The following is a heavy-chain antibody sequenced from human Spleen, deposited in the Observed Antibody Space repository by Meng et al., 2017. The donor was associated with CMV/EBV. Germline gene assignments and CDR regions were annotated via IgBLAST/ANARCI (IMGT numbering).Heavy chain of an antibody. Sequence: GSLRLSCAVYGGSFSGYYWSWIRQPPGKGLEWIGEIKHSGSTNYKPSLKSRVTISVDTSKNQFSLKLSSVTAADTAVYYCARGKYCSSTSCYTYYYYGMDVWGQGTTVTVSS. V-gene: IGHV4-34*01. D-gene: IGHD2-2*02. CDR1: GGSFSGYY. J-gene: IGHJ6*02. CDR3: ARGKYCSSTSCYTYYYYGMDV. CDR2: IKHSGST.